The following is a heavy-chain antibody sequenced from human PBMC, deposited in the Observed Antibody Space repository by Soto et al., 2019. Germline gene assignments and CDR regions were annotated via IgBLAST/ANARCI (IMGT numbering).Heavy chain of an antibody. D-gene: IGHD3-10*01. CDR3: ARPTYVGEDGAFNI. CDR2: IHTSGIM. CDR1: GGSISDFD. Sequence: SETLSLTCSVSGGSISDFDCSWIRQPAGKGLEWIGRIHTSGIMNINPSLKSRVRLSVDTSRNQLSLTLTSVTAADTAAYYCARPTYVGEDGAFNIWGQRTVVTV. J-gene: IGHJ3*02. V-gene: IGHV4-4*07.